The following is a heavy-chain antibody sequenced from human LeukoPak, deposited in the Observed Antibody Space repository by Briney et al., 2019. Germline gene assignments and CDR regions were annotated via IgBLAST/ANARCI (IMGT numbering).Heavy chain of an antibody. CDR2: LSGSSDST. D-gene: IGHD3-22*01. CDR3: ARKGSGYYFDY. J-gene: IGHJ4*02. Sequence: GGSLRLSCATSGFTFSSYVMSWVRQSPGKGLEWVSALSGSSDSTYYADSVKGRFTISRDNSKNTLYLQMNSLRAEDTAVYYCARKGSGYYFDYWGQGTLVTVSS. CDR1: GFTFSSYV. V-gene: IGHV3-23*01.